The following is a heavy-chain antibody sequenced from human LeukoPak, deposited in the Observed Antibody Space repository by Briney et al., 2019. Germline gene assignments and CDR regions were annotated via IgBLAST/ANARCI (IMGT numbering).Heavy chain of an antibody. Sequence: ASVKVSCKAPGYTFTGYYMHWVRQAPGQGLEWMGWINPNSGGTNYAQKFQGRVTMTRDTSISTADMELSRLRSDDTAVYYCARGYYSDSSGFYDAFDIWGQGTMVTVSS. D-gene: IGHD3-22*01. J-gene: IGHJ3*02. CDR1: GYTFTGYY. V-gene: IGHV1-2*02. CDR3: ARGYYSDSSGFYDAFDI. CDR2: INPNSGGT.